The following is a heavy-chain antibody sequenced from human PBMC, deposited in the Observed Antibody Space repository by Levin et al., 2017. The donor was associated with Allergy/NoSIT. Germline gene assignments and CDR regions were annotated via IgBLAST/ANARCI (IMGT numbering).Heavy chain of an antibody. CDR2: INGDGTST. CDR1: RFTFNSSW. J-gene: IGHJ4*02. Sequence: GESLKISCAGARFTFNSSWMHWVRQAPGKGLVWVSRINGDGTSTSYADSVKGRFTISIDNAKNTLYLQMNSLRAEDTAVYFCSSSLYFWGQGTLVTVSS. CDR3: SSSLYF. V-gene: IGHV3-74*01.